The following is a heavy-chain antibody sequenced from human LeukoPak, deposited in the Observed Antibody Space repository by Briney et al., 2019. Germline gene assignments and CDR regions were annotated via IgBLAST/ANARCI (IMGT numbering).Heavy chain of an antibody. CDR1: GYSISSGYY. CDR3: ARENHDYGGNFDY. V-gene: IGHV4-38-2*02. CDR2: IYHSGST. Sequence: SETLSLTCAVSGYSISSGYYWGWIRQPPGKGLEGIGRIYHSGSTYYNPSLKSRVTISVDTSKNQFSLKLSSVTAADTAVYYCARENHDYGGNFDYWGQGTLVTVSS. D-gene: IGHD4-23*01. J-gene: IGHJ4*02.